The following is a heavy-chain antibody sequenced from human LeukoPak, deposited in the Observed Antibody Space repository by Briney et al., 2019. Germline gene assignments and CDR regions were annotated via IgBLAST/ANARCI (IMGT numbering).Heavy chain of an antibody. CDR3: VRQMIRFWFDP. CDR1: GFTFSLYW. D-gene: IGHD3-16*01. CDR2: INPDGSQK. J-gene: IGHJ5*02. V-gene: IGHV3-7*01. Sequence: GGSLRLSCAASGFTFSLYWMTWVRQSPGKGLEWVADINPDGSQKYSVDSVKGRFTISRDNAKNSLFLQMNSLRGDDTAVYYCVRQMIRFWFDPWGQGTRVTVSS.